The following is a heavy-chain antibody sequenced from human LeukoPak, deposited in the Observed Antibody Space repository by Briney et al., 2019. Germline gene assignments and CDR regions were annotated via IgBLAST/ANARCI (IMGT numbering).Heavy chain of an antibody. Sequence: SETLSLTCTVSGGSISSGGYYWSWIRQPPGKGLEWIGYIYHSGSTYYNPSLKSRVTVSVDRSKNQFSLKLSSVTAADTAVYYCARAPDGYDYGYDYWGQGTLVTVSS. CDR1: GGSISSGGYY. D-gene: IGHD5-12*01. CDR3: ARAPDGYDYGYDY. V-gene: IGHV4-30-2*01. CDR2: IYHSGST. J-gene: IGHJ4*02.